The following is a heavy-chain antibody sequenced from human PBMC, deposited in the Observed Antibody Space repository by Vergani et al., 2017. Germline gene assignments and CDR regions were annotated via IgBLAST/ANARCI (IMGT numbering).Heavy chain of an antibody. CDR2: IYTSGST. CDR1: GGSISSGSYY. CDR3: ARVGGKGMITFGVVIRGMDV. D-gene: IGHD3-16*02. Sequence: QVQLQESGPGLVKPSQTLSLTCTVSGGSISSGSYYWSWIRQPAGKGLEWIGRIYTSGSTNYNPSLKSRVTISVDTSKNQFSLKLSSVTAADTAVYYCARVGGKGMITFGVVIRGMDVWGQGTTVTVSS. J-gene: IGHJ6*02. V-gene: IGHV4-61*02.